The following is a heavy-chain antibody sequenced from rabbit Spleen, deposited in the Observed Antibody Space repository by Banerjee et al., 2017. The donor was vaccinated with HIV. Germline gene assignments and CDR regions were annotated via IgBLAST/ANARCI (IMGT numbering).Heavy chain of an antibody. D-gene: IGHD8-1*01. V-gene: IGHV1S40*01. CDR3: ARNGAGSNYAFNL. CDR2: IGTGSGTT. Sequence: QQLVESGGGLVKPGASLTLTCKASGVSFSSGYYMCWVRQAPGKGLEWIGCIGTGSGTTYYASWAKGRFTISKTSSTTVTLQMTSLTAADTATYFCARNGAGSNYAFNLWGPGTLVTVS. CDR1: GVSFSSGYY. J-gene: IGHJ4*01.